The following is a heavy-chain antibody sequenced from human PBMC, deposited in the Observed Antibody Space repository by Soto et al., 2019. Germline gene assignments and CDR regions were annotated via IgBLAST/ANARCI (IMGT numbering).Heavy chain of an antibody. D-gene: IGHD3-16*02. J-gene: IGHJ4*02. Sequence: QVQLVQSGAEVKKPGSSVKVSCKASGGTFSSYAISWVRQAPGQGLEWMGGIIPNFGTANYAQKFQGRVTITADESTSTAYMELSSLRSEDTAVYYCARDRLRLGELSSMYFDYWGQGTLVTVSS. CDR2: IIPNFGTA. V-gene: IGHV1-69*01. CDR3: ARDRLRLGELSSMYFDY. CDR1: GGTFSSYA.